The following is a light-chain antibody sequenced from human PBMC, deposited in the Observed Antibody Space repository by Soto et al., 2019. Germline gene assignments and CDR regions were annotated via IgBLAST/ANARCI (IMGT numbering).Light chain of an antibody. J-gene: IGKJ1*01. V-gene: IGKV1-5*03. CDR2: KAS. Sequence: DIHLTRSPSFLSASVGDRVTITCRASQTISSWLAWYQQKPGKAPKLLIYKASTLKSGVPSRFSGSGSGTEFTLTISSLQPDDFATYYCQHYNSYSEAFGQGTKVDIK. CDR3: QHYNSYSEA. CDR1: QTISSW.